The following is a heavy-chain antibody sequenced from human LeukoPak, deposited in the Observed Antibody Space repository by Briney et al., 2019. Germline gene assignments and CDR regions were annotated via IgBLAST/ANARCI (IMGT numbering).Heavy chain of an antibody. CDR1: GFNFDIAW. D-gene: IGHD5-24*01. Sequence: GGSLRLSCAVSGFNFDIAWMNWVRQAPGEGLEWVGRIKSKNDGAATDYAAPVRGRFTISTDDSKNMLYLQMYSLKTEDTAVYYCVSRDAYKPRYFMDVWGKGTTVTVSS. CDR2: IKSKNDGAAT. J-gene: IGHJ6*03. V-gene: IGHV3-15*01. CDR3: VSRDAYKPRYFMDV.